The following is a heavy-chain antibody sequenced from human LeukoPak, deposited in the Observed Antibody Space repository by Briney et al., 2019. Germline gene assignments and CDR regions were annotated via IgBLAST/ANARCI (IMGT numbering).Heavy chain of an antibody. CDR1: GFTFSDYY. Sequence: GGSLRLSCAASGFTFSDYYMSWIRQAPGKGLEGVSYISSSGSTIYYADSVKGRFTISRDNAKNSLYLQMNSLRAEATAVYYCARDRDFWSGYYADYWGQGTLVTVSS. CDR2: ISSSGSTI. D-gene: IGHD3-3*01. V-gene: IGHV3-11*01. CDR3: ARDRDFWSGYYADY. J-gene: IGHJ4*02.